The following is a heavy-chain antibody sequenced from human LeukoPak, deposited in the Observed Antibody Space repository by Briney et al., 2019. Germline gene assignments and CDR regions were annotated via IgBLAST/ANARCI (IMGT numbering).Heavy chain of an antibody. CDR3: AKDRIPTAIVVAYHYYGMDV. J-gene: IGHJ6*02. Sequence: PGGSLRLSCVVSGFTFSSYAMSWVRQAPGKGLEWVSGISGSGGSTYYADSVKGRFTISRDNSKNTLYLQMNSLRAEDTAVYYCAKDRIPTAIVVAYHYYGMDVWGQGTTVTVSS. CDR1: GFTFSSYA. CDR2: ISGSGGST. V-gene: IGHV3-23*01. D-gene: IGHD3-22*01.